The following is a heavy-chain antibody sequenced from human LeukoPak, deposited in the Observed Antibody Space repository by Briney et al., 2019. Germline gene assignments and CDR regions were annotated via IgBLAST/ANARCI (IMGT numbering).Heavy chain of an antibody. CDR1: GGSMRTTSYY. D-gene: IGHD2/OR15-2a*01. CDR2: INHSGST. J-gene: IGHJ4*02. V-gene: IGHV4-39*07. CDR3: ARNFQYFDLPDY. Sequence: SETLSLTCIVSGGSMRTTSYYWDWIRQPPGKGLEWIGEINHSGSTYYNPSLKSRVTISVDTSKNQFSLKLISVTAADTAVYYCARNFQYFDLPDYWGQGTLVTVSS.